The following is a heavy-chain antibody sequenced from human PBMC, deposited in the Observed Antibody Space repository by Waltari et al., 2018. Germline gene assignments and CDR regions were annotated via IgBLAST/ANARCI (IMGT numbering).Heavy chain of an antibody. V-gene: IGHV1-69-2*01. D-gene: IGHD7-27*01. CDR2: VDPEDGET. J-gene: IGHJ4*02. CDR3: ARDRWGHYYFDY. CDR1: GYTCTDYY. Sequence: EVQLVQSGAEVKKPGATVKISCKDSGYTCTDYYMPWVQQAPGKGLEWMGLVDPEDGETIYAEKFQGRVTISRDNSKNTLYLQMNSLRAEDTAVYYCARDRWGHYYFDYWGQGTLVTVSS.